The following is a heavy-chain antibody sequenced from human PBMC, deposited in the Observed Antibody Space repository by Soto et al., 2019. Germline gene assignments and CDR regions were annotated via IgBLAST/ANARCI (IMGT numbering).Heavy chain of an antibody. V-gene: IGHV3-23*01. CDR3: AKHRNNYGSDF. CDR2: IGTSGATT. Sequence: EVQLLESGGGLVQPGGSLRLSCAASGFTFTNHGMSWVRQAPGKGLEWVSSIGTSGATTYYADSVKGRFTISRDNSKNTLSLQMNSLSAEDTAVYYCAKHRNNYGSDFWGQGTLVAVAS. J-gene: IGHJ4*02. D-gene: IGHD4-17*01. CDR1: GFTFTNHG.